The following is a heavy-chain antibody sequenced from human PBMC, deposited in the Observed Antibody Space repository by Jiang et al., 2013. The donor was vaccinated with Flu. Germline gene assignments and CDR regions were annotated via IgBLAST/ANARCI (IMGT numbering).Heavy chain of an antibody. CDR3: AREAPDSTGDY. J-gene: IGHJ4*02. D-gene: IGHD3-22*01. V-gene: IGHV2-5*02. CDR2: IYWDDDK. Sequence: LIYWDDDKRYSPSLKSRLTITKDTSKNQVVLTMTNMDPVDTATYYCAREAPDSTGDYWGQGTLVTVSS.